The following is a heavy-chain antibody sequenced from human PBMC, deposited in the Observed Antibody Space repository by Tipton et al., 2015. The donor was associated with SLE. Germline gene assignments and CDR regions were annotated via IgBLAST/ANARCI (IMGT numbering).Heavy chain of an antibody. CDR2: IRYDGSDK. J-gene: IGHJ4*02. V-gene: IGHV3-30*02. D-gene: IGHD1-26*01. CDR1: GFTFTSYG. CDR3: AKDWWELPG. Sequence: SLRLSCAASGFTFTSYGMHWVRQAPGKGLEWVAFIRYDGSDKYYVDSVRGRFTISRDNSKNTLYLQMNGLRVEDTAIYYCAKDWWELPGWGQGTLVTVSS.